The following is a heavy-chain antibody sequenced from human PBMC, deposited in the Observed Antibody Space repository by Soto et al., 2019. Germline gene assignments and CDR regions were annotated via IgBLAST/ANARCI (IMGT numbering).Heavy chain of an antibody. Sequence: PGGSLRLSCAASGFSFSSYSMNWVRQAPGKGLEWVSYISSSSGTIYYADSVKGRFTISRDNAKNSLYLQMNSLRDEDTAVYYCARDGYSSGWQPVHDFDYWGQGTLVTVSS. CDR3: ARDGYSSGWQPVHDFDY. V-gene: IGHV3-48*02. CDR1: GFSFSSYS. J-gene: IGHJ4*02. CDR2: ISSSSGTI. D-gene: IGHD6-19*01.